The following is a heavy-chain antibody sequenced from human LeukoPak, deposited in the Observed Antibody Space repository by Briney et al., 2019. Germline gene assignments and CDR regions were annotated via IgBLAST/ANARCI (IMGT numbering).Heavy chain of an antibody. V-gene: IGHV3-20*04. CDR1: GFTFSSYW. J-gene: IGHJ5*01. Sequence: GGSLRLSCAASGFTFSSYWMSWVRQAPGKGLEWVSGINWNGGSTGYAGSVKGRFTISRDNAKNSLYLQMNSLRAEDTALYYCARSYYGSGSYFDCWGQGTLVTVSS. D-gene: IGHD3-10*01. CDR3: ARSYYGSGSYFDC. CDR2: INWNGGST.